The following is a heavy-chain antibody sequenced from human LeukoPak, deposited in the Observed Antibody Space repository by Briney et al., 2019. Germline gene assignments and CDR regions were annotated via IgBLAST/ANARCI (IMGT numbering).Heavy chain of an antibody. V-gene: IGHV1-2*02. J-gene: IGHJ4*02. CDR2: INPNSGGT. CDR3: ARLNGNHFDY. Sequence: GASVKVSCKPSGYTFTDCYMHWLRQAPGQGLEWMGWINPNSGGTNYAQKFQGRVTMTRDTSISTAYMELSRMRSDDTAVYYCARLNGNHFDYWGQGTLVTVSS. D-gene: IGHD1-14*01. CDR1: GYTFTDCY.